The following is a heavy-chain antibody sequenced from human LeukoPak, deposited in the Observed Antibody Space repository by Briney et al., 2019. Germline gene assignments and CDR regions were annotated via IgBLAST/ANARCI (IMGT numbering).Heavy chain of an antibody. D-gene: IGHD5-12*01. CDR1: GFTFSSYS. J-gene: IGHJ6*03. CDR2: ITRSNYI. CDR3: ARAGSGYDGYMDV. V-gene: IGHV3-21*01. Sequence: PGGSLRLSCAASGFTFSSYSMNWVRQAPGKGLEWVSSITRSNYIYYADSVKGRFTISRDNAKNSLYLQMNSLRAEDTAVYYCARAGSGYDGYMDVWGKGTTVTISS.